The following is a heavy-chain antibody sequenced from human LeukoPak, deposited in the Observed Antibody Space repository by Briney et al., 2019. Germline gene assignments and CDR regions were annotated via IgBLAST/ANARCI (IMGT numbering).Heavy chain of an antibody. V-gene: IGHV3-33*01. Sequence: PGGSLRLSCAASGFTFSSYGMHWVRQAPGKGLEWVAVIWYDGSNKYYADSVKGRFTISRDNSKNTLYPQMNSLRAEDTAVYYCARALDFWSGYNPFGYWGQGTLVTVSS. J-gene: IGHJ4*02. CDR3: ARALDFWSGYNPFGY. D-gene: IGHD3-3*01. CDR1: GFTFSSYG. CDR2: IWYDGSNK.